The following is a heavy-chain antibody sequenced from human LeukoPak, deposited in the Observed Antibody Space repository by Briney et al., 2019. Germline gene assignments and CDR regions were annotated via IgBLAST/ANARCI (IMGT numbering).Heavy chain of an antibody. CDR3: ARDGGDFFPDL. V-gene: IGHV3-30*03. D-gene: IGHD3-16*01. Sequence: GRSLRLSCAASGFTFSSYGMHWVRQAPGKGLEWVAVISYDGSNKYYADSVKGRFTISRDNSKNTLYLQMNSLRAEDTAVYYCARDGGDFFPDLWGRGTLVTVSS. CDR1: GFTFSSYG. CDR2: ISYDGSNK. J-gene: IGHJ2*01.